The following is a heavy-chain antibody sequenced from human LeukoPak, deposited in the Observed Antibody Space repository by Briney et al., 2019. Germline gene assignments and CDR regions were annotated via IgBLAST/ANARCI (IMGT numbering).Heavy chain of an antibody. Sequence: PSETLSLTCTVSGDSISSGDYYWSWIRQPAGKGLEWIGRISSSGSTNYNPSLKSRVTISVDTSKNQFSLKLSSVTAADTAVYYCASTLYGSGSYYNYWGQGALVTVSS. CDR3: ASTLYGSGSYYNY. V-gene: IGHV4-61*02. J-gene: IGHJ4*02. CDR2: ISSSGST. CDR1: GDSISSGDYY. D-gene: IGHD3-10*01.